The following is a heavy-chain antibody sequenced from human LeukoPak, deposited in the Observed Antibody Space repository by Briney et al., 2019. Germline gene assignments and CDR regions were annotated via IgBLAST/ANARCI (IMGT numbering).Heavy chain of an antibody. V-gene: IGHV7-4-1*02. CDR3: ARDIAAAGPYYYYGMDV. D-gene: IGHD6-13*01. Sequence: ASVKVSCKASGYTFTSYAMNWVRQAPGQGLEWMGRINTNTGNPTYAQGFTGRFVFSLDTSVSTAYLQISSLKAEDTAVYYCARDIAAAGPYYYYGMDVWGQGTTVTVSS. CDR1: GYTFTSYA. J-gene: IGHJ6*02. CDR2: INTNTGNP.